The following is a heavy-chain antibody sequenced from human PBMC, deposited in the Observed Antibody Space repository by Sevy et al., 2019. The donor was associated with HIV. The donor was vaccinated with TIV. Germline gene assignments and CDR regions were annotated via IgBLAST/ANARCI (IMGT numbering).Heavy chain of an antibody. CDR1: GFSFSSYW. Sequence: GGSLRLSCAASGFSFSSYWMTWVRQAPGKGLEWVAYIKQDGSEKYYVDSVKGRFTISRDNAKNSLYLQMNSLRAEDTAVYYCAKNLYYESHDYWGQRTLVTVSS. D-gene: IGHD3-16*01. CDR3: AKNLYYESHDY. V-gene: IGHV3-7*01. CDR2: IKQDGSEK. J-gene: IGHJ4*02.